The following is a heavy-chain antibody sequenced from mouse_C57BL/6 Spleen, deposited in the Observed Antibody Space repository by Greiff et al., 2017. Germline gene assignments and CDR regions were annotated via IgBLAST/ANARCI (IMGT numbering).Heavy chain of an antibody. CDR2: IHPETGGT. J-gene: IGHJ2*01. CDR3: TRSDAVVGVDY. CDR1: GYTFTGYE. Sequence: QVQLKQPGAELVRPGASVTLSCKASGYTFTGYEMHWVKQTPVHGLEWIGAIHPETGGTDYNQKFKGKAILTADKSSSTAYMQLRSLTSEDSAVYCCTRSDAVVGVDYWGKGTTLTVSA. V-gene: IGHV1-15*01. D-gene: IGHD1-1*01.